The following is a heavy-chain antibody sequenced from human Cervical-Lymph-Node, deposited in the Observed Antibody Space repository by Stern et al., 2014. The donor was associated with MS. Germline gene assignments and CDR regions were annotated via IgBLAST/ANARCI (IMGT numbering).Heavy chain of an antibody. CDR2: IYPGDSDT. J-gene: IGHJ4*02. Sequence: EVQLVESGAEVKKPGESLKISCEVSGYSFTSYWIGWVRQMPGKGLEWMGIIYPGDSDTSYGQYLQGPVTISAENSLSPAYLQWSSLKASDTAIYYCGRQGKGVIAPTSYFDYWGQGNLVTVSS. CDR3: GRQGKGVIAPTSYFDY. D-gene: IGHD2-21*01. CDR1: GYSFTSYW. V-gene: IGHV5-51*01.